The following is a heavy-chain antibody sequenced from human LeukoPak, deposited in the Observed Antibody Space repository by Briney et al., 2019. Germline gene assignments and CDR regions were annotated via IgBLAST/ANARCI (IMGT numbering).Heavy chain of an antibody. CDR2: IYTSGST. Sequence: SETLSPTCTVSGGSISSYYWSWIRQPAGKGLEWIGRIYTSGSTNYNPSLKSQVTMSVDTSKNQFSLKLSSVTAADTAVYYCARDPEGGGWFDPWGQGTLVTVSS. CDR3: ARDPEGGGWFDP. V-gene: IGHV4-4*07. D-gene: IGHD3-16*01. J-gene: IGHJ5*02. CDR1: GGSISSYY.